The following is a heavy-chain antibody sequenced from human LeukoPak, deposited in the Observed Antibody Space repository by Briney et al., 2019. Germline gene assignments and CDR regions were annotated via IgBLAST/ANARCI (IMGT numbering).Heavy chain of an antibody. CDR3: AKDSGYAYGLSPYYFDC. CDR1: GFTFGSYA. Sequence: GGSLRLSCAASGFTFGSYAMSWVRQAPGKGLEWVSAITGSGVSTHYADSVKGRFTISRDNSKDSLYLQMSSLRAEDTAVYYCAKDSGYAYGLSPYYFDCWGQGTLVTVSA. D-gene: IGHD5-18*01. V-gene: IGHV3-23*01. J-gene: IGHJ4*02. CDR2: ITGSGVST.